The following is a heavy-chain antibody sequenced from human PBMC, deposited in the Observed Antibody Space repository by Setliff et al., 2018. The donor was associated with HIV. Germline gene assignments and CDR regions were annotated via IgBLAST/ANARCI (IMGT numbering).Heavy chain of an antibody. CDR3: ARRIDNSGSFPDKNWFDT. CDR2: IFSSGST. J-gene: IGHJ5*02. V-gene: IGHV4-4*09. Sequence: LSLPCTVSGGSISSYCWNWIRQSPGRGLEWIGFIFSSGSTKYNPSLQSRVTMSIDTSKNQFSLKLTSVTAADTAVYYCARRIDNSGSFPDKNWFDTWGQGSLVTVSS. CDR1: GGSISSYC. D-gene: IGHD3-10*01.